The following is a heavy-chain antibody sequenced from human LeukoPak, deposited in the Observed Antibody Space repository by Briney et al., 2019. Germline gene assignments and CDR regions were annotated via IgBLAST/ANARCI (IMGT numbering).Heavy chain of an antibody. CDR1: GGSFSGYY. CDR2: INHSGST. CDR3: ASGRRFQRLYPGGFDP. V-gene: IGHV4-34*01. J-gene: IGHJ5*02. D-gene: IGHD3-3*01. Sequence: SETLSLTCAVYGGSFSGYYWSWIRQPPGKGLEWIGEINHSGSTNYNPSLKSRVTISVDTSKNQFSLKLSSVTAADTAVYYCASGRRFQRLYPGGFDPWGQGTLVTVSS.